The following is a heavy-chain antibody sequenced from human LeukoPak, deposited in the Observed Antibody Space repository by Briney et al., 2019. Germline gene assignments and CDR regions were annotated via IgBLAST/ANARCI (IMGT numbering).Heavy chain of an antibody. CDR3: VKDPRDTYGTNWFVS. D-gene: IGHD2-21*01. V-gene: IGHV3-23*01. Sequence: GGSLRLSCVASGFSFGNYAMSWVRQAPGKGLQWVSQISGTGGATWYAGFARDRFTISRDNSKKTLYLQMSGLRVEDTAMYYCVKDPRDTYGTNWFVSWGQGPLLIVSS. J-gene: IGHJ5*01. CDR2: ISGTGGAT. CDR1: GFSFGNYA.